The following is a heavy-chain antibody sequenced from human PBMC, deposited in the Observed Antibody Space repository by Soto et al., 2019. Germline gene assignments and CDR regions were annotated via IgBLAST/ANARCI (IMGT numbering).Heavy chain of an antibody. J-gene: IGHJ4*02. CDR3: AREVSSGWLHPDY. CDR1: GFTFSSYW. Sequence: PGGSLRLSCAASGFTFSSYWMSWVRQAPGKGLEWVANIKQDGSEKYYVDSVKGRFTISRDNAKNSLYLQMNSLRAEDTAVYYCAREVSSGWLHPDYWGQGTLVTVSS. CDR2: IKQDGSEK. D-gene: IGHD6-19*01. V-gene: IGHV3-7*01.